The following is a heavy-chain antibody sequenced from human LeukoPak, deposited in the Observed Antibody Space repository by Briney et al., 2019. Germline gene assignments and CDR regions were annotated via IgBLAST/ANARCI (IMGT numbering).Heavy chain of an antibody. CDR3: ARGAQFDP. J-gene: IGHJ5*02. Sequence: SETLSLTCTVSDGSIRSYYWSWIRQPPGKGLEWIGYIYYNSGTTNYNPSLKSRVTISVDTSKNQISLKLSSVTAADTAVYYCARGAQFDPWGQGTLVTVSS. CDR1: DGSIRSYY. V-gene: IGHV4-59*12. CDR2: IYYNSGTT.